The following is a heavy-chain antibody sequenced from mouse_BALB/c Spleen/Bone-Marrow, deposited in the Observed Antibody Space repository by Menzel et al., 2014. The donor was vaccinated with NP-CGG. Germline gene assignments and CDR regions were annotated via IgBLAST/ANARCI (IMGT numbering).Heavy chain of an antibody. J-gene: IGHJ3*01. CDR1: GFELSRYW. V-gene: IGHV4-1*02. Sequence: EVQRVEPGGGLVQPGGSLKLSCTASGFELSRYWMSWVRQAPGKGLEWIGEINPNSRTINYTPSLKERFIISRDNAKNTLYLQMSKVRSEDTALYFCASCGYYGWLAYWGQGTLVTVSA. CDR2: INPNSRTI. D-gene: IGHD2-3*01. CDR3: ASCGYYGWLAY.